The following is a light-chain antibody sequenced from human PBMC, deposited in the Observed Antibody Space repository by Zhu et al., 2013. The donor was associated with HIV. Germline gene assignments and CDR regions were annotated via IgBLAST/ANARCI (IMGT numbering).Light chain of an antibody. CDR2: GAS. J-gene: IGKJ2*04. CDR3: QQLNSSPRS. Sequence: AIRMTQSPSSFSASTGDRVTITCRASQGISNYLAWYQQKPGEAPKLLIYGASTLQSGVPSRFSGSGSGTQFTLSISSLQPEDFATYYCQQLNSSPRSFGQGTKLEIK. V-gene: IGKV1-8*01. CDR1: QGISNY.